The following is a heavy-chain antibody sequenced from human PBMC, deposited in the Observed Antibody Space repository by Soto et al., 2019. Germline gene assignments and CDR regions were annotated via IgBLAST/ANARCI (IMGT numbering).Heavy chain of an antibody. Sequence: ASVKVSCKASGGTFNNYAISWVRQAPGQGLEWMGWISAYSGNTNYAQKLQGRLTMTTDTSTSTAYMELRSLRSDDTAVYYCARIKFTYYYDTSGSGAFDMWGQGTMVTVSS. CDR1: GGTFNNYA. V-gene: IGHV1-18*01. J-gene: IGHJ3*02. CDR2: ISAYSGNT. CDR3: ARIKFTYYYDTSGSGAFDM. D-gene: IGHD3-22*01.